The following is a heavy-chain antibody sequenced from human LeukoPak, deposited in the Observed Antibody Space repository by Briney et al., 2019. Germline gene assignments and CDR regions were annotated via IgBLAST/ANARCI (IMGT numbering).Heavy chain of an antibody. J-gene: IGHJ4*02. CDR2: IYPGDSDT. CDR3: ARHHYYDSRGYLIDY. Sequence: HGESLKISCKGSGYSFTSYWIGWVRQMPGKGLEWMGIIYPGDSDTRYSPSFQGQVTISADKSISTAYLQWSSLKASDTAMYYCARHHYYDSRGYLIDYWGQGTLVTVSS. CDR1: GYSFTSYW. V-gene: IGHV5-51*01. D-gene: IGHD3-22*01.